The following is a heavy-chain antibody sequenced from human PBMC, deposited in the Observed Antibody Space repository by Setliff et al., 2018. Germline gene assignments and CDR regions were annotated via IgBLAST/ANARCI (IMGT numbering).Heavy chain of an antibody. CDR1: GYTLTELS. CDR2: FDPEDGET. Sequence: GASVKVSCKVSGYTLTELSMHWVRQAPGKGLEWMGGFDPEDGETIYAQKFQGRVTITADESTSTAYMELSSLKSEDTAVYFCARDGRFGGASQGPDYWGQGTLVTVSS. V-gene: IGHV1-24*01. J-gene: IGHJ4*02. D-gene: IGHD2-21*01. CDR3: ARDGRFGGASQGPDY.